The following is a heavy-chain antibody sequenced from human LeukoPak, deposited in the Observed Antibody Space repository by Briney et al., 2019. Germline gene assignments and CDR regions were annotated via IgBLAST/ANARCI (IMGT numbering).Heavy chain of an antibody. J-gene: IGHJ4*02. CDR2: I. Sequence: PGGSLRLSRAASGFTFSSYAMHWVRQAPGKGLEWVAVIYSVKGRFTISRDNSKNTLYLQMNSLRAEDTAVYYCARDRSSSGYYPMDYWGQGTLVTVSS. V-gene: IGHV3-30*04. CDR1: GFTFSSYA. D-gene: IGHD3-22*01. CDR3: ARDRSSSGYYPMDY.